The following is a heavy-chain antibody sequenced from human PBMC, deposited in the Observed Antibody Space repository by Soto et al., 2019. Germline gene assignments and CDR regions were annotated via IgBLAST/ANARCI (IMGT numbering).Heavy chain of an antibody. CDR3: AKGDSDSRAFDI. D-gene: IGHD3-22*01. Sequence: HPGWSLRLSCASSVFTFISYGMHWVRQAPGKGLEWVAVMSYDGSNKYYADSMKGRFTISRDNSKNTLYLQMNSLRAEDTAVYYCAKGDSDSRAFDIWGQGTMVTVSS. CDR2: MSYDGSNK. CDR1: VFTFISYG. J-gene: IGHJ3*02. V-gene: IGHV3-30*18.